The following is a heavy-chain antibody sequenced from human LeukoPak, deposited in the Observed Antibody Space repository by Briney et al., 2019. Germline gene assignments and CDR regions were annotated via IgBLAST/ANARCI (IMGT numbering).Heavy chain of an antibody. J-gene: IGHJ4*02. Sequence: GGFLRLSCAVSGFTFSDYYMSWIRQAPGKGLEWVSYISSSGGTIYYADSVKGRFTISRDDAKNSLYLQMNRLRAEDTAVYYCARGNGYFDWLLDYWGQGTLVTVSS. CDR1: GFTFSDYY. CDR3: ARGNGYFDWLLDY. V-gene: IGHV3-11*01. D-gene: IGHD3-9*01. CDR2: ISSSGGTI.